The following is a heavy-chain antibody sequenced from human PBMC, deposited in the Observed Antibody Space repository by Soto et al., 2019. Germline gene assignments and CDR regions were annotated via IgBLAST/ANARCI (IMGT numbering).Heavy chain of an antibody. Sequence: PSETLSLTCTVSRGSISSETNYWAWIRQPPGKGLEWIANIYYSGSTFYNPSLKSRVTISLDTSKNQFSLKLRSVTAADTAVYYCARHEARWSFDSWGQGPLVTVSS. D-gene: IGHD2-8*01. CDR1: RGSISSETNY. J-gene: IGHJ4*02. CDR2: IYYSGST. CDR3: ARHEARWSFDS. V-gene: IGHV4-39*01.